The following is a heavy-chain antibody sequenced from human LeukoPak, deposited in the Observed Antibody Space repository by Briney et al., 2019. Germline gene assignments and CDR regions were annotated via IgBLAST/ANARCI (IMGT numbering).Heavy chain of an antibody. J-gene: IGHJ6*03. CDR3: ARQLGEIEYCYYYMDV. CDR1: GFTFGSYE. CDR2: ISSSGSTI. Sequence: PGGSLRLSCAASGFTFGSYEMSWVRQAPGKGLEWVSYISSSGSTIYYADSVKGRFTISRDNAKNSLYLQMNSLRAEDTAVYYCARQLGEIEYCYYYMDVWGKGTTVTVSS. V-gene: IGHV3-48*03. D-gene: IGHD1-1*01.